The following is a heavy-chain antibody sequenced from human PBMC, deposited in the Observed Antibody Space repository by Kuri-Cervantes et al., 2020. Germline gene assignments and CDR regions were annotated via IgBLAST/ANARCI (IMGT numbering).Heavy chain of an antibody. Sequence: ASVKVSCKASGYTFTSYAMNWVRQAPGQGLEWMGWINPNSGGTNYAQKFQGWVIMTRDTSISTAYMGLSRLRSDDTAVYYCARGSGRASDFGVVIPLDYWGQGTLVTVSS. J-gene: IGHJ4*02. CDR2: INPNSGGT. CDR1: GYTFTSYA. CDR3: ARGSGRASDFGVVIPLDY. D-gene: IGHD3-3*01. V-gene: IGHV1-2*04.